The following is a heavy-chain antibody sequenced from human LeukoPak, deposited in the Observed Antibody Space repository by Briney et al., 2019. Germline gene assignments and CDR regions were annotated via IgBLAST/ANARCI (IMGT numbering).Heavy chain of an antibody. V-gene: IGHV3-21*01. CDR2: ISSSSSYI. CDR1: GFTFSSYS. J-gene: IGHJ3*02. Sequence: GGSLRLSCAASGFTFSSYSMNWVRQAPGKGLEWVSSISSSSSYIYYADSVKGRFTISRDNSKNTLYLQMNSLRAEDTAVYYCARDSPFSYYSGSGSSDAFDIWGQGTMVTVSS. CDR3: ARDSPFSYYSGSGSSDAFDI. D-gene: IGHD3-10*01.